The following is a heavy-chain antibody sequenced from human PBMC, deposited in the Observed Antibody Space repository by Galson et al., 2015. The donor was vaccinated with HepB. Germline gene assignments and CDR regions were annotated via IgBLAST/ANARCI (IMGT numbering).Heavy chain of an antibody. CDR1: GFTFSSYS. Sequence: SLRLSCAASGFTFSSYSMNWVRQAPGKGLEWVSSISSSSSYIYYADSVKGRFTISRDNAKNSLYLQMNSLRAEDTAVYYCARLPLEAGNEGYSYGSGPYYYYGMDVWGQGTTVTVSS. CDR3: ARLPLEAGNEGYSYGSGPYYYYGMDV. J-gene: IGHJ6*02. CDR2: ISSSSSYI. V-gene: IGHV3-21*01. D-gene: IGHD5-18*01.